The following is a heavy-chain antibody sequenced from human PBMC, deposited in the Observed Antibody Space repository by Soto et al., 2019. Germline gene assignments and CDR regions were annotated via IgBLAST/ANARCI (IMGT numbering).Heavy chain of an antibody. CDR2: IKQDGGDK. Sequence: EVQLVESGGGLVQPGGSLRLSCAASGFTFSNYWMSWVRQAPGKGLEWVANIKQDGGDKYYVDSVKGRFSISSDNAKNSLYLHMNSLRAEDTAVYYCARVQSLAGVYWGQGTLVTVSS. D-gene: IGHD6-19*01. J-gene: IGHJ4*02. CDR1: GFTFSNYW. V-gene: IGHV3-7*05. CDR3: ARVQSLAGVY.